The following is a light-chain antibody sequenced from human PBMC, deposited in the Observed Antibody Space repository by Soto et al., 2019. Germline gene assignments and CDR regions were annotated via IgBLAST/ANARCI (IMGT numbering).Light chain of an antibody. CDR3: QQYGRT. Sequence: EIVLTQSPGTLSLSPGERATLSCRASQSVSSSYLAWYQQKPGQAPRLLIYGASSRATSIPDRFSGSGSGTDFTLTISRLEPEDFAVYYCQQYGRTFGQGTKVDI. J-gene: IGKJ1*01. CDR2: GAS. CDR1: QSVSSSY. V-gene: IGKV3-20*01.